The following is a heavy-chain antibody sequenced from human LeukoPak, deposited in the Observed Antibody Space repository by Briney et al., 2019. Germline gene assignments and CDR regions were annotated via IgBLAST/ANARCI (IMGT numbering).Heavy chain of an antibody. CDR3: TRDPPYCSSTSCYGLDY. CDR2: IRSKAYGGTT. Sequence: GGSLRLSCTASGFAFGDYAMSWVRQAPGKGLEWVGFIRSKAYGGTTEYAASVKGRFTISRDDSKSIAYLQMNSLKTEDTAVYYCTRDPPYCSSTSCYGLDYWGQGTLVTVSS. CDR1: GFAFGDYA. J-gene: IGHJ4*02. D-gene: IGHD2-2*01. V-gene: IGHV3-49*04.